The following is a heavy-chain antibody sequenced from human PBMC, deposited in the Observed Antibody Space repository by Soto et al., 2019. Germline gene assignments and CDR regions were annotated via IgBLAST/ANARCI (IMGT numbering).Heavy chain of an antibody. CDR2: ISAYNGNT. CDR1: GYTFTSYG. CDR3: ARDGYCTNGVCPNDAFDI. V-gene: IGHV1-18*01. J-gene: IGHJ3*02. D-gene: IGHD2-8*01. Sequence: QVQLVQSGAEVKKPGASVKVSCKASGYTFTSYGISWVRQAPGQGLEWMGWISAYNGNTNYAQKLQGRVTMTTDTSTSTAYMELRSLRSDETAVYYCARDGYCTNGVCPNDAFDIWGQGTMVTVSS.